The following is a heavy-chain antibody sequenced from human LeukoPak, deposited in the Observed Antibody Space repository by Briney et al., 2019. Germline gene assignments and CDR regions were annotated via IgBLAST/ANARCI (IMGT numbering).Heavy chain of an antibody. D-gene: IGHD3-3*01. CDR1: GFTFNNYN. CDR3: AGLVGYYMIDY. Sequence: GGSLRLSCAASGFTFNNYNMNWVPHAPGKGLEWGSSITSSSTYIYYADSVKGRFTIYRDNAKNSLYLQMDSLRPEDTAVYYCAGLVGYYMIDYWGQGTLVTVSS. CDR2: ITSSSTYI. V-gene: IGHV3-21*01. J-gene: IGHJ4*02.